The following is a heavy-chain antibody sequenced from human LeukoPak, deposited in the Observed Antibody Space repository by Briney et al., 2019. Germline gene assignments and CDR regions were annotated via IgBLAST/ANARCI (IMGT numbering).Heavy chain of an antibody. CDR1: GGTFSSYA. CDR3: ARALSYSNRFDY. D-gene: IGHD4-11*01. V-gene: IGHV1-69*04. CDR2: IIPILGIA. J-gene: IGHJ4*02. Sequence: GASVKVSCKASGGTFSSYAISWVRQPPGQGPEWMGRIIPILGIANYAQKFQGRVTITADKSTSTAYMELSSLRSEDTAVYYCARALSYSNRFDYWGQGTLVTVSS.